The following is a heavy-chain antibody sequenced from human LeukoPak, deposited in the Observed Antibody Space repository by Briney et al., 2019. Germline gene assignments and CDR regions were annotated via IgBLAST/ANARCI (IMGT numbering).Heavy chain of an antibody. J-gene: IGHJ4*02. Sequence: SETLSLTCTVSGGSISSSSYYWGWIRQPPGKGLDWIGSIYYSGSTYYNPSLKSRVTISVDTSKDQFSLKLSSVTAADTAVYYCARDRGVVVTAADYWGQGTLVTVSS. V-gene: IGHV4-39*07. D-gene: IGHD2-21*02. CDR2: IYYSGST. CDR3: ARDRGVVVTAADY. CDR1: GGSISSSSYY.